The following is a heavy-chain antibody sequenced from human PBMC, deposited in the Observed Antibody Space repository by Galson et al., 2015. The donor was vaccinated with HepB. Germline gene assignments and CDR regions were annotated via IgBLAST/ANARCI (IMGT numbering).Heavy chain of an antibody. CDR3: AREKDPGIAAAGTEYTRYYYYYMDV. D-gene: IGHD6-13*01. CDR2: INPNSGGT. J-gene: IGHJ6*03. V-gene: IGHV1-2*02. Sequence: SVKVSCKASGYTFTGYYMHWVRQAPGQGLEWMGWINPNSGGTNYAQKFQGRVTMTRDTSISTAYMELSRLRSDDTAVYYCAREKDPGIAAAGTEYTRYYYYYMDVWGKGTTVTVSS. CDR1: GYTFTGYY.